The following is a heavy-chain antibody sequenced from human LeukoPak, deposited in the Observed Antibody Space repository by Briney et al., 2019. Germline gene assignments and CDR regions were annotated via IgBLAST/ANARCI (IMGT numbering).Heavy chain of an antibody. V-gene: IGHV5-51*01. CDR1: GYGFTSYW. CDR3: ARQRRTRNPFDY. D-gene: IGHD1-14*01. CDR2: IYPGDSDA. J-gene: IGHJ4*02. Sequence: GESLKTSCKGSGYGFTSYWIGWVRQMPGKGLEWMGIIYPGDSDARYSPSFQGQVTISADKSISTAYLQWSSLKASDTAMYYCARQRRTRNPFDYWGQGTLVTVSS.